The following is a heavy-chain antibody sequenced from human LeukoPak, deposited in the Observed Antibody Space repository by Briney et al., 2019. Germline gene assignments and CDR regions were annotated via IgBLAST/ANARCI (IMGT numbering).Heavy chain of an antibody. CDR1: GFTFSGYE. CDR3: ARYSTGGY. Sequence: GRTLRLSCAASGFTFSGYEMNWVRDASGKGLEWVSYISSSGTTIYYADSVKGRFTISRDNAKNSLYLQMNSLRAEDTAVYYCARYSTGGYWGQGTLVTVSS. V-gene: IGHV3-48*03. J-gene: IGHJ4*02. CDR2: ISSSGTTI. D-gene: IGHD5-18*01.